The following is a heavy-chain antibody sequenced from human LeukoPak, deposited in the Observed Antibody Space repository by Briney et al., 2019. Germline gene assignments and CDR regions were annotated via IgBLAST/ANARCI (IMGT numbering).Heavy chain of an antibody. CDR1: GFTFSSYA. Sequence: PGRSLRLSCAASGFTFSSYAMHWVRQAPGKGLEWVAVISYDGSNKYYADSVKGRFTISRDNSKNTLYLQMNSLRAEDTAVYYCARDPAAAAGNVRPPDDYWGQGTLVTVSS. J-gene: IGHJ4*02. D-gene: IGHD6-13*01. CDR3: ARDPAAAAGNVRPPDDY. V-gene: IGHV3-30-3*01. CDR2: ISYDGSNK.